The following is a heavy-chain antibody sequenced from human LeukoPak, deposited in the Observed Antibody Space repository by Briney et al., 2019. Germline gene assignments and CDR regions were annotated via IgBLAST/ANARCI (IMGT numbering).Heavy chain of an antibody. Sequence: GGSLRLSCAASGFTFSGYGMSWVRQAPGKGLEWVSAISGSGGSTYYADSVKGRFTISRDNSKNTLYLQMNSLRAEDTAVYYCAKMVTRLIVYWGQGTLVTVSS. CDR1: GFTFSGYG. V-gene: IGHV3-23*01. D-gene: IGHD5-18*01. CDR3: AKMVTRLIVY. CDR2: ISGSGGST. J-gene: IGHJ4*02.